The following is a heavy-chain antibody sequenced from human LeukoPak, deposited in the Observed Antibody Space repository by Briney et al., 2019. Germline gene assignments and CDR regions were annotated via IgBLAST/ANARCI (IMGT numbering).Heavy chain of an antibody. CDR1: GGTFSSYA. D-gene: IGHD3-10*01. J-gene: IGHJ3*02. CDR2: IIPIFGTA. V-gene: IGHV1-69*13. Sequence: ASVKVSCKASGGTFSSYAISWVRQAPAQGLEWMGGIIPIFGTANYAQKFQGRVTITADESTSTAYMGLSSLRSEDTAVYYCARGNYYCSGIYYKHAFDMWGQGTMVTVSS. CDR3: ARGNYYCSGIYYKHAFDM.